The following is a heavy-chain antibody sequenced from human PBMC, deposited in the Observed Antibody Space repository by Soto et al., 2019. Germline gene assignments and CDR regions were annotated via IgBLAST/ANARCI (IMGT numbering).Heavy chain of an antibody. CDR1: GGSISSSSYY. V-gene: IGHV4-39*01. CDR3: ARSPRSGYVRENYFDY. J-gene: IGHJ4*02. Sequence: SETLSLTCTVSGGSISSSSYYWGWIRQPPGKGLEWIGSIYYSGSTYYNPSLKSRVTISVDTSKNQFSLKLSSVTAADTAVYYCARSPRSGYVRENYFDYWGQGTLVTVSS. D-gene: IGHD5-12*01. CDR2: IYYSGST.